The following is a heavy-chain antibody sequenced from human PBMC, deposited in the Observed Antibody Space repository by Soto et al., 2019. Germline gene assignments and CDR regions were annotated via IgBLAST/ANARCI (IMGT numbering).Heavy chain of an antibody. CDR2: ISYDGSNK. CDR1: GFTFSSYA. V-gene: IGHV3-30-3*01. Sequence: GSLRLSCAASGFTFSSYAMHWVRQAPGKGLEWVAVISYDGSNKYYADSVKGRFTISRDNSKNTLYLQMNSLRAEDTAVYYCAVSNYYGSGSRLFKQKEDYYYYGMDVWGQGTTVTVSS. J-gene: IGHJ6*02. CDR3: AVSNYYGSGSRLFKQKEDYYYYGMDV. D-gene: IGHD3-10*01.